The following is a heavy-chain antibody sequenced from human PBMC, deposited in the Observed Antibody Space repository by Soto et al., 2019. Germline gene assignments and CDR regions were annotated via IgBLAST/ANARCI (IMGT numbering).Heavy chain of an antibody. CDR2: INPTSGST. V-gene: IGHV1-46*01. D-gene: IGHD6-13*01. CDR1: GYTFTNYY. CDR3: ARDLAAGAH. J-gene: IGHJ4*02. Sequence: QVQLVQSGAEVKKPGASVKVSCKASGYTFTNYYIHWVRQAPGQGLEWMGIINPTSGSTNYAQKFQGRVTLTYDKCTTTVYMELSGMRSEDTAVLYCARDLAAGAHWGQGPLVTVSS.